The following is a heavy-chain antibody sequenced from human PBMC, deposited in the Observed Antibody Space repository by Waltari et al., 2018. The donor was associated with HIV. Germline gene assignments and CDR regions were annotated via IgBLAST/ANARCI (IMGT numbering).Heavy chain of an antibody. J-gene: IGHJ4*02. CDR3: ARYTSGPFDS. V-gene: IGHV7-4-1*02. Sequence: QVQLVQSGSELKQPGASVTVSCKASGYTFTRNAMHWVRQAPGQGLEWMGWINTKTGNPTYAQDFTGRFVFSLDTSVSTAYLQISSLKAEDTAVYYCARYTSGPFDSWGQGTLVTVSS. CDR2: INTKTGNP. CDR1: GYTFTRNA. D-gene: IGHD6-19*01.